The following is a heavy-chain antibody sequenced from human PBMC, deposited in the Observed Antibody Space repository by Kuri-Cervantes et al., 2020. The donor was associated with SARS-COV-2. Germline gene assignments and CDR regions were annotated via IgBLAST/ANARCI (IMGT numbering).Heavy chain of an antibody. J-gene: IGHJ3*02. Sequence: LSLTCAASGFTFSSYAMHWVRQAPGKGLEWVAVISYDGSNKYYADSVKGRFTISRDNSKNTLYLQMNSLRAEDTAVYYCARGASREKAPVRAFDIWGQGTMVNVSS. D-gene: IGHD1-26*01. V-gene: IGHV3-30-3*01. CDR1: GFTFSSYA. CDR2: ISYDGSNK. CDR3: ARGASREKAPVRAFDI.